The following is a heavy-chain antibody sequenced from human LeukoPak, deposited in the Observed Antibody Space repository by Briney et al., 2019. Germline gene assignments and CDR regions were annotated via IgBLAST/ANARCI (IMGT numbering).Heavy chain of an antibody. J-gene: IGHJ4*02. Sequence: ASVKVSCKASGYTFTSYAMHWVRQAPGQRLEWMGWINAGNGNTKYSQKFQGRVTITRDTSASTAYMELSSLRSEDTAVYYCARGSGHSSGWYDRDYWGQGTLVTVSS. CDR2: INAGNGNT. V-gene: IGHV1-3*01. CDR1: GYTFTSYA. CDR3: ARGSGHSSGWYDRDY. D-gene: IGHD6-19*01.